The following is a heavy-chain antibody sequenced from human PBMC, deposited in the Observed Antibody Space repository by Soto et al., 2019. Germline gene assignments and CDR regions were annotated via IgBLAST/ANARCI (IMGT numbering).Heavy chain of an antibody. V-gene: IGHV3-21*01. J-gene: IGHJ3*02. CDR1: GFTFSSYS. CDR2: ISSSSSYI. CDR3: ARDDFSAGAFDI. D-gene: IGHD2-21*01. Sequence: GGSLRLSCAASGFTFSSYSMNWVRQAPGKGLEWVSSISSSSSYIYYADSVKGRFTISRDNAKNSLYLQMNSLRAEDTAVYYCARDDFSAGAFDIWGQGTMVTVS.